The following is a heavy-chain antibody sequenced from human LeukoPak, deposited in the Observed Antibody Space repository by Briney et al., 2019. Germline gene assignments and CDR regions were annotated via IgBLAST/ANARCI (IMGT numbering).Heavy chain of an antibody. D-gene: IGHD5-12*01. Sequence: GGSLRLSCAASEFSVGSNYMTWVRQAPGKGLEWVSLIYSGGSTYYADSVKGRFTISRDNSKNTLYLQMNSLRAEDTAVYYCASSGYSGYDYGYWGQGTLVTVSS. CDR2: IYSGGST. CDR3: ASSGYSGYDYGY. J-gene: IGHJ4*02. CDR1: EFSVGSNY. V-gene: IGHV3-66*01.